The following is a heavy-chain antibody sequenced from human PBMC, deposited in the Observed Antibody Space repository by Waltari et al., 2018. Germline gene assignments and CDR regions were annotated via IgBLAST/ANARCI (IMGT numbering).Heavy chain of an antibody. Sequence: QVQLVESGGGVVQPGRSLRLSCAASGFTFSSYGMHWLRQAPGKGLEWVAVIWYDGSNKYYADSVKGRFTISRDNSKNTLYLQMNSLRAEDTAVYYCARVNADDAFDIWGQGTMVTVSS. V-gene: IGHV3-33*01. CDR1: GFTFSSYG. CDR2: IWYDGSNK. CDR3: ARVNADDAFDI. D-gene: IGHD2-2*01. J-gene: IGHJ3*02.